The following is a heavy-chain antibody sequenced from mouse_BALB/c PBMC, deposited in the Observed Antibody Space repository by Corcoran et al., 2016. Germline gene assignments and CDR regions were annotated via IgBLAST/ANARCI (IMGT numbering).Heavy chain of an antibody. Sequence: QIQLVQSGPELTKPGETVKISCKASGYTFTNYGMNWVKQAPGKGLKWMGWINTYTGEPTYADDFKGRFAFSLDTSASTAYLQINNLKNEDMATYFCARGVTVRYVDYWGQGTTLTVSS. CDR3: ARGVTVRYVDY. J-gene: IGHJ2*01. CDR2: INTYTGEP. D-gene: IGHD2-1*01. CDR1: GYTFTNYG. V-gene: IGHV9-1*02.